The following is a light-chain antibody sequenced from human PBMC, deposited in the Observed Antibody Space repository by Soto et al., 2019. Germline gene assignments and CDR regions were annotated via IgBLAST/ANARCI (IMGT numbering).Light chain of an antibody. CDR1: SSDVGGYTY. V-gene: IGLV2-11*01. CDR2: DVT. CDR3: CSYAGKYTFL. Sequence: QSVLTQPRSVSGSPGQSVTISCTGTSSDVGGYTYVSWYQQNAGKPPKLMIYDVTMRPSGVPDRFSGSKSGNTASLTISGLQAEDESDYYCCSYAGKYTFLFGAGTKLTVL. J-gene: IGLJ2*01.